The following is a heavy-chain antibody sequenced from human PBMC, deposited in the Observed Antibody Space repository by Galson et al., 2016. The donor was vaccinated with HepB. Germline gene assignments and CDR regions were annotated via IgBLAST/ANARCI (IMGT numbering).Heavy chain of an antibody. D-gene: IGHD5/OR15-5a*01. CDR3: AKGVSPFVIDAFDI. CDR2: ISWNSGSI. J-gene: IGHJ3*02. Sequence: SLRLSCAASGFTFDDYAMHWVRQAPGKGLEWVSGISWNSGSIDYADSVKGRFTISRDNAKNSLYLQMNSLRAEDTALYYCAKGVSPFVIDAFDIWGQGTRVTVSS. V-gene: IGHV3-9*01. CDR1: GFTFDDYA.